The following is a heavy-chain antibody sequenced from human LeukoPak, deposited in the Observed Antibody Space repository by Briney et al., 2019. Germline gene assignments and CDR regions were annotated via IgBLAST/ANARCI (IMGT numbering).Heavy chain of an antibody. CDR2: ISSNGGST. V-gene: IGHV3-64*01. D-gene: IGHD3-3*01. Sequence: PGGSLRLSCAASGFTFSSYAMHWVRQAPGKGLEYVSAISSNGGSTYYANSVKGRFTISRDNSKNTLYLQMGSLRAEDMAVYYCARDLESGQTRRPYYYYYYMDVWGKGTTVTISS. CDR3: ARDLESGQTRRPYYYYYYMDV. J-gene: IGHJ6*03. CDR1: GFTFSSYA.